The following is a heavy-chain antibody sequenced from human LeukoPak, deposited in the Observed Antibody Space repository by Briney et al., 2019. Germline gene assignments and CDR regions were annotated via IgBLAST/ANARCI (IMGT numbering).Heavy chain of an antibody. V-gene: IGHV1-69*04. Sequence: SVKVSCKASGGTFSSYTISWVRQAPGQGLEWMGRIIPILGIANYAQKFQGRVTMTRDTSTSTVYMELSSLRSEDTAVYYCARDKYDYGADDAFDIWGQGTMVTVSS. CDR2: IIPILGIA. CDR3: ARDKYDYGADDAFDI. CDR1: GGTFSSYT. J-gene: IGHJ3*02. D-gene: IGHD4-17*01.